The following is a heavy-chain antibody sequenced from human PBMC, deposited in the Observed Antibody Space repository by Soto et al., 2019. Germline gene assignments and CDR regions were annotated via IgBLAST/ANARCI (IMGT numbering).Heavy chain of an antibody. V-gene: IGHV4-59*12. D-gene: IGHD4-17*01. CDR1: GGSLSSYY. J-gene: IGHJ4*02. CDR3: ARRYGASFDY. CDR2: IYDSVST. Sequence: HVQLQESGPGLVKPSETLSLTCTVSGGSLSSYYWSWIRQPPGKGLEWIGYIYDSVSTNYNPSLKSRVTISVDPTKNRFCLKLSSVTAADTAVYCCARRYGASFDYWGQGTLVTVSS.